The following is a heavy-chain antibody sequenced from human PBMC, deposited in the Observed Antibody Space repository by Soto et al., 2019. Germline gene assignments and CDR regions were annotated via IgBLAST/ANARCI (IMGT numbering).Heavy chain of an antibody. CDR3: ARTKSTTSCYLRY. J-gene: IGHJ4*02. V-gene: IGHV4-34*01. CDR1: GGSFSGYY. CDR2: INHGGST. Sequence: SETLSLTCAVYGGSFSGYYWSWIRQPPGKGLEWIGEINHGGSTNYNPSLKSRVTISVDTSKNQFSLKLSSVTAADTAVYYCARTKSTTSCYLRYWGQGTLVTVSS. D-gene: IGHD2-2*01.